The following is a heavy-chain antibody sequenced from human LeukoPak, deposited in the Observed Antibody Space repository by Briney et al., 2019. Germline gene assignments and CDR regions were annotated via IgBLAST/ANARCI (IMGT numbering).Heavy chain of an antibody. V-gene: IGHV3-21*01. CDR1: GFSFSNYN. CDR3: VRGYCSGGTCYLDY. Sequence: GGSLRLSCAASGFSFSNYNMNWVRQAPGRGLEWVSSISSSSSYIYYADSLKGRFTISRDNAKNSLYLQVNSLRAEDTAVYFCVRGYCSGGTCYLDYWGQGTLITVSS. CDR2: ISSSSSYI. D-gene: IGHD2-15*01. J-gene: IGHJ4*02.